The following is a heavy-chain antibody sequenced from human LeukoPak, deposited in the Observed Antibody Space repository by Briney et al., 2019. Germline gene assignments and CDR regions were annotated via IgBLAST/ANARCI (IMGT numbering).Heavy chain of an antibody. CDR3: ARGGDYYDSSGYYVYYYGMDV. J-gene: IGHJ6*02. CDR1: GYTLTELS. Sequence: ASVKVSCKVSGYTLTELSMHWVRQAPGKGLEWMGGFDPEDGETIYAQKFQGRVTMTEDTSTDTAYMELSSLRSEDTAVYYCARGGDYYDSSGYYVYYYGMDVWGQGTTVTVSS. CDR2: FDPEDGET. D-gene: IGHD3-22*01. V-gene: IGHV1-24*01.